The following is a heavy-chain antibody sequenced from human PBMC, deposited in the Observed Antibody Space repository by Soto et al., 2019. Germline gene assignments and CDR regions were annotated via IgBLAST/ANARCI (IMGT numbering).Heavy chain of an antibody. CDR3: TIELSTYNWFDP. D-gene: IGHD3-10*01. CDR2: INPKSGAS. J-gene: IGHJ5*02. V-gene: IGHV1-2*02. CDR1: GYSFIDYY. Sequence: GASMKVSCKAFGYSFIDYYIHWVRQAPGQGLEWMGWINPKSGASNYAQKFQGRVNMTGDTSLSAAYMELSSLTSDDTAVYYCTIELSTYNWFDPWGQGTQVTVS.